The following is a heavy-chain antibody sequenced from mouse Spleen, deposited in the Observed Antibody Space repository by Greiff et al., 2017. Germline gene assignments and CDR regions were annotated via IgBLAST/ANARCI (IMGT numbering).Heavy chain of an antibody. D-gene: IGHD3-3*01. J-gene: IGHJ2*01. CDR3: ARGLGCFDY. V-gene: IGHV3-2*02. Sequence: EVHLVESGPGLVKPSQSLSLTCTVTGYSITSDYAWNWIRQFPGNKLEWMGYISYSGSTSYNPSLKSRISITRDTSKNQFFLQLNSVTTEDTATYYCARGLGCFDYWGQGTTLTVSS. CDR2: ISYSGST. CDR1: GYSITSDYA.